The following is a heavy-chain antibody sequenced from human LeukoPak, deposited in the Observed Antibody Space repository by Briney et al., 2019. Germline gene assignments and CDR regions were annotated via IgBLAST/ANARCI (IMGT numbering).Heavy chain of an antibody. CDR2: IYHSGST. D-gene: IGHD3-10*01. CDR1: GGSISSSNW. J-gene: IGHJ3*02. V-gene: IGHV4-4*02. CDR3: ATYQSGVYYGSGSYNAFDI. Sequence: SGTLSLTCAVSGGSISSSNWWSWVRQPPGKGLEWIGEIYHSGSTNYNPSLKSRVTISVDKSKNQFSLKLSSVTAADTAVYYCATYQSGVYYGSGSYNAFDIWGQGTMVTVSS.